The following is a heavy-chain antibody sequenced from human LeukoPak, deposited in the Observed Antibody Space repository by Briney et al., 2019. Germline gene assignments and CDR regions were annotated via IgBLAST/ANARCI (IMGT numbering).Heavy chain of an antibody. CDR3: AKDPRGGYYDSSGYYYFDY. CDR1: GFTFSSYA. CDR2: ISGSGGST. J-gene: IGHJ4*02. Sequence: GGSLRLXCAASGFTFSSYAMSWVRLAPGKGLESVSAISGSGGSTYYADSVKGRFTISRDNSKNTLYLQMNSLRAEDTAVYYCAKDPRGGYYDSSGYYYFDYWGQGTLVTVSS. V-gene: IGHV3-23*01. D-gene: IGHD3-22*01.